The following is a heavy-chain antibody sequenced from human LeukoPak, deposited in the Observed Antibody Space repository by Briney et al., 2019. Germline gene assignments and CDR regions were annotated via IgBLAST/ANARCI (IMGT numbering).Heavy chain of an antibody. D-gene: IGHD2-2*01. CDR2: IKQDGSEK. CDR3: ARGHQDIVVVPAAIFDP. Sequence: GGSLRLSCAASGFTFSSYWMSWVRQAPGKGLEWVANIKQDGSEKYYVDSVKGRFTISRDNAKNSLYLQMNSLRAEDTAVYYCARGHQDIVVVPAAIFDPWGQGTLVTVSS. V-gene: IGHV3-7*01. J-gene: IGHJ5*02. CDR1: GFTFSSYW.